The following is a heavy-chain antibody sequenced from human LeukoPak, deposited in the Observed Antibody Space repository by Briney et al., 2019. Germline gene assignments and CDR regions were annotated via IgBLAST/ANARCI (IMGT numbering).Heavy chain of an antibody. Sequence: GASVKVSCKASGYTFTSFGISWVRQAPGQGLGWMGWISTYNGNTNFAQKLQGRVTMTTDTSTSTAYMELRSLRYDDTGVYYCARGDYGGYGDYWGQETLVTVSS. CDR1: GYTFTSFG. CDR3: ARGDYGGYGDY. D-gene: IGHD4-17*01. CDR2: ISTYNGNT. V-gene: IGHV1-18*01. J-gene: IGHJ4*02.